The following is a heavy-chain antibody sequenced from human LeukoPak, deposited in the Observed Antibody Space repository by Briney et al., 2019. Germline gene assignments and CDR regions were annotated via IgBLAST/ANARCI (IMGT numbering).Heavy chain of an antibody. D-gene: IGHD6-13*01. CDR3: ARGGIAAASDWFDP. Sequence: SETLSLTCAVYGGSFSGYYWSWVRQPPGKGLEWIGEINHSGSTNYNPSLKSRVTISVDTSKNQFSLKLSSVTAADTAVYYCARGGIAAASDWFDPWGQGTLVTVSS. J-gene: IGHJ5*02. CDR2: INHSGST. V-gene: IGHV4-34*01. CDR1: GGSFSGYY.